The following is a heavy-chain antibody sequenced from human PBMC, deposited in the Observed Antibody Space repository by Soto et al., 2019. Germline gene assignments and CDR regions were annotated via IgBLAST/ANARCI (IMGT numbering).Heavy chain of an antibody. CDR3: GRDPYSGARYYLDL. D-gene: IGHD1-26*01. J-gene: IGHJ4*02. CDR2: VGGSGSDT. CDR1: AINFRSYA. Sequence: PGGSLRLSCPASAINFRSYAMSWVRQAPGKGLEWVSAVGGSGSDTYYADSVKGRFAISRDDSRQTAYLEMKSLRAEDTAVYYCGRDPYSGARYYLDLWGQGTQVTVSS. V-gene: IGHV3-23*01.